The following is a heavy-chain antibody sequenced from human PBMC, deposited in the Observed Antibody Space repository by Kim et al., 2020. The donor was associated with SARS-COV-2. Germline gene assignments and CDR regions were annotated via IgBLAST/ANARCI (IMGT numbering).Heavy chain of an antibody. J-gene: IGHJ4*02. CDR2: ISGSGGST. Sequence: GGSLRLSCAASGFTFSSYDMSWVRQAPGKGLEWVSAISGSGGSTYYADSVKGRFTISRDNSKNTLYLQMNSLRAEDTAVYYCAKDLATGSYSSYYFDYWGQGTLVTVSS. CDR1: GFTFSSYD. V-gene: IGHV3-23*01. CDR3: AKDLATGSYSSYYFDY. D-gene: IGHD1-26*01.